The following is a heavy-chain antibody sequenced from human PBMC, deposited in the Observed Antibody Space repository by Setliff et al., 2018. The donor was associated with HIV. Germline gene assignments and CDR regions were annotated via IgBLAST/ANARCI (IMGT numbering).Heavy chain of an antibody. D-gene: IGHD5-18*01. V-gene: IGHV1-18*01. J-gene: IGHJ4*02. Sequence: ASVKVSCKASGYSFTGYGISWVRRAPGQGLEWMGWISGNNGKTNYAQNFQGRVTVTTDTSTSTVYMELRSLRSDDTAVYYCAREWRTAMVKYYFDYWGQGTLVTVSS. CDR2: ISGNNGKT. CDR1: GYSFTGYG. CDR3: AREWRTAMVKYYFDY.